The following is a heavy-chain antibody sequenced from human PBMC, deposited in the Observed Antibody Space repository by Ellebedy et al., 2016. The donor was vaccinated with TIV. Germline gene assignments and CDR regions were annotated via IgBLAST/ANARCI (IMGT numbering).Heavy chain of an antibody. CDR3: ATEVLIVSTGRTDY. Sequence: GESLKISCAASGFTFSSYDMTWVRQAPGKGLEWVGRIRSKTDGGTTDYAAPVKGRFTISRDDSKNTLYLQMNSLKTEDTAVYFCATEVLIVSTGRTDYWGQGTLVTVSS. J-gene: IGHJ4*02. CDR2: IRSKTDGGTT. CDR1: GFTFSSYD. V-gene: IGHV3-15*01. D-gene: IGHD5/OR15-5a*01.